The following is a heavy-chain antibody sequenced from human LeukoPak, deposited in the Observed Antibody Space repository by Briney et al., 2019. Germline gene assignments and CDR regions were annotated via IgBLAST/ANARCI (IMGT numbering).Heavy chain of an antibody. CDR1: GSTVSSNY. J-gene: IGHJ4*02. D-gene: IGHD5-12*01. CDR2: IYSGGST. V-gene: IGHV3-53*01. Sequence: GGSLRLSCAVSGSTVSSNYMNWVRQAPGKGLEWVSIIYSGGSTYYTDSVKGRFTISRDNSKNTLYLQMNSLRAEDTAVYYCARHDGGYGPFDYWGQGTLVTVSS. CDR3: ARHDGGYGPFDY.